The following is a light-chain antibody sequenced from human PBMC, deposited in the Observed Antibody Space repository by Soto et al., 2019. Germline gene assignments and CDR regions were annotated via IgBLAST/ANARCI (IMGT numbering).Light chain of an antibody. V-gene: IGLV2-23*01. CDR2: EGS. CDR1: SSDDENYNL. CDR3: CSYASTKNIL. J-gene: IGLJ2*01. Sequence: QSVLTQPASVSGSPGQSITISCTGTSSDDENYNLVSWYQQHPGKAPRLLIYEGSKWPSGVSNRFSASKSGNTASLTISGLQAEDEADYYCCSYASTKNILFGGGTKLTVL.